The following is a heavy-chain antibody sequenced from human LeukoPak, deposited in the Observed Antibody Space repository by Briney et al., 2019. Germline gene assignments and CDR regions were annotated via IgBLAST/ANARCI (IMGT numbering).Heavy chain of an antibody. V-gene: IGHV3-23*01. D-gene: IGHD5-12*01. CDR2: ISGSGGST. CDR1: GFTFSSYA. Sequence: RAGGSLRLSCAASGFTFSSYAMNWVRQAPGKGLGRVSAISGSGGSTYYADSVKGRFTISRDNSKNTLYLQMNSLTAEDTATYYCAKSGYNGHDRPYWGLGTLVTVSS. J-gene: IGHJ4*02. CDR3: AKSGYNGHDRPY.